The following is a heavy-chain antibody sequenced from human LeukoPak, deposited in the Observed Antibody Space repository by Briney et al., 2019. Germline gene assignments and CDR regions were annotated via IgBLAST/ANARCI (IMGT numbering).Heavy chain of an antibody. CDR3: ASDGIAVDRGIGYFDY. V-gene: IGHV3-33*01. J-gene: IGHJ4*03. CDR1: GFTFRSYG. CDR2: IWYDGSNK. D-gene: IGHD6-13*01. Sequence: GGSLRLSCAASGFTFRSYGMHWVRQAPGKGLEWVAVIWYDGSNKYYADSVKGRFTISRDNSENTLYLQMNSLRAEDTALYYCASDGIAVDRGIGYFDYWGQGTTITVSS.